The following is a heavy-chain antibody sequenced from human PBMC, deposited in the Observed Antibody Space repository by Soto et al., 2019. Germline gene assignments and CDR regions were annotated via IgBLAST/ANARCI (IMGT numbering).Heavy chain of an antibody. CDR3: ARALGGVSSSGMDV. CDR2: VSVSGNA. CDR1: GDSIGSGAFY. D-gene: IGHD1-26*01. V-gene: IGHV4-31*11. J-gene: IGHJ6*02. Sequence: HLQESGPGLVAPSQTLSLRCAVSGDSIGSGAFYWTWIRQVPGKGLEWIGYVSVSGNAYYNPSLKSRVAMSIETSENQLSLRLPSVTAADAAVYFCARALGGVSSSGMDVWGQGTSVTVSS.